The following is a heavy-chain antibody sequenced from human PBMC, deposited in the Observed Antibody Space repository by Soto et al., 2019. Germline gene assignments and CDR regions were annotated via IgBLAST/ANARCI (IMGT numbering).Heavy chain of an antibody. J-gene: IGHJ6*02. CDR1: GGSISSGGYY. CDR2: IYYSGST. Sequence: QVQLQESGPGLVKPSQTLSLTCTVSGGSISSGGYYWSWIRQHPGKGLEWIGYIYYSGSTYYNPSLMGRVTISVDTSKNQFSLKLSSVTAADTAVYYCARGMAAGTTVYGMDVWGQGTTVTVSS. V-gene: IGHV4-31*03. D-gene: IGHD6-13*01. CDR3: ARGMAAGTTVYGMDV.